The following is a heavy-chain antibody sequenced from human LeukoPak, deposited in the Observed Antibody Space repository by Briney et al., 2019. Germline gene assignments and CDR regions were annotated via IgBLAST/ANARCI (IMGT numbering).Heavy chain of an antibody. Sequence: GASVKVSCKASGYTFSSYGIIWVRQAPGQGLEWMGWISANNGNTNYAQKLQGRVTITTDTSTSTAYMELRSLTSDDTAVYYCTRDLGIIWGQGTMVTVSS. V-gene: IGHV1-18*01. CDR1: GYTFSSYG. D-gene: IGHD1-14*01. CDR3: TRDLGII. J-gene: IGHJ3*02. CDR2: ISANNGNT.